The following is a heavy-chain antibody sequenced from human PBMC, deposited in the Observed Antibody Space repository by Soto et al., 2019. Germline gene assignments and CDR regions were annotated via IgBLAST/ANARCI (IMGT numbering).Heavy chain of an antibody. V-gene: IGHV3-21*04. D-gene: IGHD3-3*01. CDR2: ISSSSSYI. CDR3: ARGRDFWRFPARDAFDI. Sequence: EVQLVESGGGLVKPGGSLRLSCAASGFTFSSYSMNWVRQAPGKGLEWVSSISSSSSYIYYADSVKGRFTISRDNAKNSLYLQMNSLRSEDTAVYYCARGRDFWRFPARDAFDIWGQGTMVSVSS. CDR1: GFTFSSYS. J-gene: IGHJ3*02.